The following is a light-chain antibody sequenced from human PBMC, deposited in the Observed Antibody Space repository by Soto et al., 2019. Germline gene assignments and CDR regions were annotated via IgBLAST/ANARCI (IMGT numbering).Light chain of an antibody. CDR3: EKYNSAPPT. J-gene: IGKJ5*01. Sequence: DIQMTQSPSSLSASVGDRVTITCRASQGINNYLAWYQQKPGKVPKLLIYGASTLQSGAPSRFSGSGSATDFTLTISSLQPEDVATYYCEKYNSAPPTFGPVTRLEIK. CDR1: QGINNY. CDR2: GAS. V-gene: IGKV1-27*01.